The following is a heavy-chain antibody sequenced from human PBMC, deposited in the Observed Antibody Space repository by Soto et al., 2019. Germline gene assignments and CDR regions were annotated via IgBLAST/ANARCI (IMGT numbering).Heavy chain of an antibody. CDR3: VKVFNIMGATLGYFDY. CDR2: ISYDGSSK. Sequence: EGSLRLSCAASGLTFSRFGMHWALQAPGKGLEWVAVISYDGSSKFSADSVKGRFSISRDNSKNTLYLQMNSLRPEDTARYYCVKVFNIMGATLGYFDYRGQGTLVTVSS. J-gene: IGHJ4*02. CDR1: GLTFSRFG. D-gene: IGHD1-26*01. V-gene: IGHV3-30*18.